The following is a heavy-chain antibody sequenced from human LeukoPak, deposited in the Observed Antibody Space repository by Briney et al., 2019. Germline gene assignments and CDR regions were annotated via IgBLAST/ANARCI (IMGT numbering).Heavy chain of an antibody. CDR1: GFTFSSNW. V-gene: IGHV3-7*04. CDR3: ARAYS. Sequence: GGSLRLSCAASGFTFSSNWMSWVRQAPGKGLDWVANIKEDGSKENYENSVKGRFTISRDNAKNSLYLQMSSLRAEDTAVYYCARAYSWGQGTRVTVSS. J-gene: IGHJ5*02. CDR2: IKEDGSKE. D-gene: IGHD2-21*01.